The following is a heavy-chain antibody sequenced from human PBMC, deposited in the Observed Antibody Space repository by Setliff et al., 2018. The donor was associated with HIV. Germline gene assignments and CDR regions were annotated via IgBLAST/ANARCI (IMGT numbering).Heavy chain of an antibody. V-gene: IGHV1-18*04. CDR1: GYDFSSYS. Sequence: ASVKVSCKASGYDFSSYSMMWVRQTPGQGLEWLGWISGLTGEVRLAKEFQGRVTLTTSAYTAYMELKSLRSEDRGVYYCARGGLGFLDWCLPDSWGQGTLGTVSS. CDR2: ISGLTGEV. CDR3: ARGGLGFLDWCLPDS. D-gene: IGHD2-21*02. J-gene: IGHJ4*02.